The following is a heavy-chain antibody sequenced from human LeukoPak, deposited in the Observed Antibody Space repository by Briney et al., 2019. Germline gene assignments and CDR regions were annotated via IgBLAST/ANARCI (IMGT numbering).Heavy chain of an antibody. Sequence: ASVKVSCKASGYTFTSYGISWVRQAPGQGLEWMGWINPNSGATNYAQKFQGRVTMTRDTSISTAYMELSRLRSDDTAVYYCAREGTVTLPLSWFDPWGQGTLVTVSS. D-gene: IGHD4-17*01. J-gene: IGHJ5*02. CDR2: INPNSGAT. V-gene: IGHV1-2*02. CDR1: GYTFTSYG. CDR3: AREGTVTLPLSWFDP.